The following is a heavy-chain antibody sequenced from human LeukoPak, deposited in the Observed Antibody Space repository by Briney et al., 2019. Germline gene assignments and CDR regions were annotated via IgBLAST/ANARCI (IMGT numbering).Heavy chain of an antibody. CDR3: ARGRVNVVAFDY. CDR1: GFTFSSYS. D-gene: IGHD2-21*01. Sequence: GGSLRLSCAASGFTFSSYSMNWVRQAPGKGLEWVSYISSSSSTTYYADSVKGRFTISRDNAKNSLYLQMNSLRAEDTAVYYCARGRVNVVAFDYWGQGTLVTVSS. CDR2: ISSSSSTT. V-gene: IGHV3-48*01. J-gene: IGHJ4*02.